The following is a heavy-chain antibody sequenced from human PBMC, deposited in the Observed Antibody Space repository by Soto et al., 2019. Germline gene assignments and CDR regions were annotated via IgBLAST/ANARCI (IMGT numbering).Heavy chain of an antibody. D-gene: IGHD2-8*01. CDR3: AKGFLYSVIDY. CDR1: GFTFSTYG. J-gene: IGHJ4*02. Sequence: QVQLMESGGGVVQPGRSLRLSCAASGFTFSTYGMHWVRQAPGKGLEWVAVISYDGSNKYYADSVKGRFTISRDNSKNTLYLQMSSLRAEDTAVYYCAKGFLYSVIDYWGQGTLVTVSS. CDR2: ISYDGSNK. V-gene: IGHV3-30*18.